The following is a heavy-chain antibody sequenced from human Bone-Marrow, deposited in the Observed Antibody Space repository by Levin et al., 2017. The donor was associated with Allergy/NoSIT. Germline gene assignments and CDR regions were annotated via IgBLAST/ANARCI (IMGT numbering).Heavy chain of an antibody. CDR1: GFTFKNYA. J-gene: IGHJ6*01. D-gene: IGHD2-21*01. Sequence: GGSLRLSCGASGFTFKNYAMNWVRQAPGKGLEWASGISLSGGSTYYADSVKGRFTVSRDNSENTLYLQMDSLRGDDTAIYYCAKARHIAATYCGRAACHNPSYFYYGLDVWGQGTTVTVSS. V-gene: IGHV3-23*01. CDR3: AKARHIAATYCGRAACHNPSYFYYGLDV. CDR2: ISLSGGST.